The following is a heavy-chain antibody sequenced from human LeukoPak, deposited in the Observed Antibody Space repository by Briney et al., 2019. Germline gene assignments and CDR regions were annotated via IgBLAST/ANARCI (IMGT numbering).Heavy chain of an antibody. V-gene: IGHV3-30*03. Sequence: GGSLRLSCVPSGFTFSRHGMHWVRQAPGKGLEWVAIISNDGSRKYYAHSVEGRFTISRDNSKNTLYLQMDSMRAEDTAVYYCARDRAWNYFDYWGQGTLVTVSS. CDR2: ISNDGSRK. D-gene: IGHD3-3*01. J-gene: IGHJ4*02. CDR1: GFTFSRHG. CDR3: ARDRAWNYFDY.